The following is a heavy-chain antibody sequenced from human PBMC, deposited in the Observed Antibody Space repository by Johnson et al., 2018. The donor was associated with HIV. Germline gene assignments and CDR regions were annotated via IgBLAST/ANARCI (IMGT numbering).Heavy chain of an antibody. CDR2: ISWNSGTI. CDR1: GFTFDDFA. J-gene: IGHJ3*02. V-gene: IGHV3-9*01. Sequence: VQVVESGGGVVQPGGSLRLSCAASGFTFDDFAMHWVRQAPGKGLEWVSGISWNSGTIAYADSVKGRFTISRDNAKNSLYLQMNSLRPEDTALYYCAKDINLEDAFDIWGQGTMVTVS. CDR3: AKDINLEDAFDI.